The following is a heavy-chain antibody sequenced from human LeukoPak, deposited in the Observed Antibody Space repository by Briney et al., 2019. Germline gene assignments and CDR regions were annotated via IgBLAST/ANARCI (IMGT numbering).Heavy chain of an antibody. V-gene: IGHV3-11*01. D-gene: IGHD4-17*01. Sequence: PGGSLRLSCAASGFTFSDYYMNWVRQAPGKGLEWISYIVPSGTIMKYADSVRGRFTISRDNAKNSLYLQMNSLRAEDTAVYYCARATDGDYVPYWGQGTLVTVSS. CDR3: ARATDGDYVPY. CDR1: GFTFSDYY. CDR2: IVPSGTIM. J-gene: IGHJ4*02.